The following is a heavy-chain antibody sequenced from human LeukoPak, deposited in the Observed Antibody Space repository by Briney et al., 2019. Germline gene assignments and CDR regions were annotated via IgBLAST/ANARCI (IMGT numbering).Heavy chain of an antibody. Sequence: EASVTVSCKAAGYNYNTYSIAWVRQAPGEGLEWMGWISAYNGNTNYAQNFQDRVTMTIDTSTSTGYMELRSLASDDTAVYYCASRQLERQAHYYMDVWGKGTTVFVSS. J-gene: IGHJ6*03. CDR1: GYNYNTYS. V-gene: IGHV1-18*01. D-gene: IGHD1-1*01. CDR2: ISAYNGNT. CDR3: ASRQLERQAHYYMDV.